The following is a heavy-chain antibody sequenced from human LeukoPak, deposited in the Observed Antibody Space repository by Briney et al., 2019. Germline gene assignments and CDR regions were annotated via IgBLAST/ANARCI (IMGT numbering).Heavy chain of an antibody. J-gene: IGHJ4*02. D-gene: IGHD2-15*01. CDR1: GFAVSSNS. CDR2: IYSGGNT. V-gene: IGHV3-53*01. Sequence: GGSLRLSCTVSGFAVSSNSWSWVRQAPGKGLEWVSFIYSGGNTHYSDSVKGRFTLSRDNSKNTLYLQMNSLRAEDTAIYYCARRAGEYSHPYDYWGQGTLVTVSS. CDR3: ARRAGEYSHPYDY.